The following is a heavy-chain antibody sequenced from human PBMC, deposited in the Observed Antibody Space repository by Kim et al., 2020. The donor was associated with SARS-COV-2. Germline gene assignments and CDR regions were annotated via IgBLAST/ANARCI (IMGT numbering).Heavy chain of an antibody. D-gene: IGHD3-10*01. CDR3: ARATSGSGYY. CDR2: ISSSSSYI. J-gene: IGHJ4*02. CDR1: GFTFSSYS. V-gene: IGHV3-21*01. Sequence: GGSLRLSCAASGFTFSSYSMNWVRQAPGKGLEWVSSISSSSSYIYYADSVKSRFTISRDNAKNSLYLQMNSLRAEDTAVYYCARATSGSGYYWGQGTLVTVSS.